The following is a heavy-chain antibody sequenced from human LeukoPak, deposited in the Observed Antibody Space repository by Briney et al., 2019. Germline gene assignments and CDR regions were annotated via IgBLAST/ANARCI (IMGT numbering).Heavy chain of an antibody. D-gene: IGHD3-10*01. CDR3: ARGVGAMVRGPPDAFDI. Sequence: ASVKVSCKASGYTFTSYYMHWVRQAPGQGLEWMGIINPSGGSTSYAQKFQGRATMTRDTSTSTVYMELSSLRSEDTAVYYCARGVGAMVRGPPDAFDIWGQGTMVTVSS. J-gene: IGHJ3*02. CDR2: INPSGGST. V-gene: IGHV1-46*01. CDR1: GYTFTSYY.